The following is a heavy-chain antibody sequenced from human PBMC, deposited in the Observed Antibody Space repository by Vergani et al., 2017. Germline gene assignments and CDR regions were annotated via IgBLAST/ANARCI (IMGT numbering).Heavy chain of an antibody. CDR2: IRSKAYGGTT. Sequence: EVQLVESGGGLVQPGRSLRLSCTASGFTFGDYAMSWVRQAPGKGLEWVGFIRSKAYGGTTEYAASVKGRFTISRDNAKNTLYLQMNSLRAEDTAVYYCAKGGDYDYVWGHGLDAFDIWGQGTMVTVSS. CDR3: AKGGDYDYVWGHGLDAFDI. CDR1: GFTFGDYA. V-gene: IGHV3-49*04. J-gene: IGHJ3*02. D-gene: IGHD3-16*01.